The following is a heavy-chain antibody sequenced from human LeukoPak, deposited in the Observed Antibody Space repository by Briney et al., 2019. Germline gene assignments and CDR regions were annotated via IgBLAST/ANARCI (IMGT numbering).Heavy chain of an antibody. D-gene: IGHD3-16*01. CDR2: VKSKSGGGTT. J-gene: IGHJ4*02. V-gene: IGHV3-15*01. CDR1: GFTFSDAW. Sequence: TGGSLRLSCAASGFTFSDAWMSWVRQAPGRGLEWVGRVKSKSGGGTTDYAAPVKNRFTISRDDSKNTLYLQMNSLKTEDTAVYYCVKGDYPLFAHWGQGTLVTVSS. CDR3: VKGDYPLFAH.